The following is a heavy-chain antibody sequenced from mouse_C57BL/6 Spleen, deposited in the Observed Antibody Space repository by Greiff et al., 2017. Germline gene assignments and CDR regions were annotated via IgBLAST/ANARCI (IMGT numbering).Heavy chain of an antibody. V-gene: IGHV1-59*01. D-gene: IGHD2-10*01. Sequence: QVQLQQPGAELVRPGTSVKLSCKASGYTFTSHWMHWVKQRPGQGLEWIGVIDPSDSYTNYNQKFKGKATLTVDTSSSTAYMQLSSLTSEDSAVYYCARSYRYAMDYWGQGTSVTVSS. CDR2: IDPSDSYT. CDR1: GYTFTSHW. CDR3: ARSYRYAMDY. J-gene: IGHJ4*01.